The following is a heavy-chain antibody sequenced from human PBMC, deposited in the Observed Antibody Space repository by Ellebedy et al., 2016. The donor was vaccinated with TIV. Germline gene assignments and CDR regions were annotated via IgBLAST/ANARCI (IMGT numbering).Heavy chain of an antibody. J-gene: IGHJ5*02. CDR2: IYAGGRT. CDR1: GVSINSYY. Sequence: MPSETLSLTCTVSGVSINSYYWGWIRRPAGKGLEWIGRIYAGGRTSYNPSLKSRVTMSVDTSKNQFSLKLSSVTAADTAVYYCARVGCSGTNCYPGGFDPWGQGTLVAVSS. D-gene: IGHD2-2*01. V-gene: IGHV4-4*07. CDR3: ARVGCSGTNCYPGGFDP.